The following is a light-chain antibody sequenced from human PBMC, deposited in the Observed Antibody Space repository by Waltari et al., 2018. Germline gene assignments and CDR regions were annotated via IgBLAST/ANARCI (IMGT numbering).Light chain of an antibody. CDR1: SSDVAGYNY. V-gene: IGLV2-14*01. Sequence: QSALTQPASVSGSPGQSITISCTGPSSDVAGYNYVPWYQQHPGKAPKLMIYEVSNRPSGVSNRFSGSKSGNTASLTISGLQAEDEADYYCSSYTSSSTVVFGGGTKLTVL. J-gene: IGLJ2*01. CDR2: EVS. CDR3: SSYTSSSTVV.